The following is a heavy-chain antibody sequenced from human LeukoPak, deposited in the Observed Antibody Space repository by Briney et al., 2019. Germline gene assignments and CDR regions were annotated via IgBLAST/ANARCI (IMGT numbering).Heavy chain of an antibody. CDR1: GFTFGDYA. Sequence: PGGSLRLSCTASGFTFGDYAMSWFRQAPGKGLEWVGFIRSKAYGGTTEYAASVKGRFTISRDDSKSIAYLRMNSLKTEDTAVYYCTRDRSSGWYVVPDYWGQGTLVTVSS. D-gene: IGHD6-19*01. CDR3: TRDRSSGWYVVPDY. CDR2: IRSKAYGGTT. J-gene: IGHJ4*02. V-gene: IGHV3-49*03.